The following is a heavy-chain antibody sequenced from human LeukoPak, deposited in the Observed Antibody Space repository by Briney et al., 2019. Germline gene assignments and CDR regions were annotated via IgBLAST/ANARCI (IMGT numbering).Heavy chain of an antibody. D-gene: IGHD4-11*01. CDR3: ARDIDYSNYEFDFDY. CDR2: ISSSSSTI. J-gene: IGHJ4*02. Sequence: GGSLRLSCAASGFTFSSYSMNWVRQAPGKGLEWVSYISSSSSTIYYADSVKGRFTISRDNAKNSLYLQMNSLRAEDTAVYYCARDIDYSNYEFDFDYWGQGTLVTVSS. V-gene: IGHV3-48*01. CDR1: GFTFSSYS.